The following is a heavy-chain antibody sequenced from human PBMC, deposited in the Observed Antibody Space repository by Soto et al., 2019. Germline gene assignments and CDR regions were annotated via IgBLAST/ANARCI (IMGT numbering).Heavy chain of an antibody. CDR1: GVPISSYW. J-gene: IGHJ4*02. D-gene: IGHD6-19*01. CDR2: IKQDGSEK. V-gene: IGHV3-7*01. CDR3: ARVFSGWYRGY. Sequence: GGSLILSCTASGVPISSYWMSWVRQAPGKGLEWVANIKQDGSEKYYVDSVKGRFTISRDNAKDSLYLQMNSLRAEDTAVYYCARVFSGWYRGYLGQGNLVTVSS.